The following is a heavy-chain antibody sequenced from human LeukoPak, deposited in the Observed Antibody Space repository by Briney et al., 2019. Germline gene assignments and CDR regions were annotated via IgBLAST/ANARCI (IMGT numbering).Heavy chain of an antibody. Sequence: AETLSLTCTVSGGSISSYYWSWIRQPPGKGLEWIGYIYYSGSTNYNPSLKSRVTISVDTSKTQFSLKLSSVTAADTAVYYCARGTYYYDSSGYYPFDYWGQGTLVTVSS. CDR2: IYYSGST. D-gene: IGHD3-22*01. J-gene: IGHJ4*02. CDR3: ARGTYYYDSSGYYPFDY. V-gene: IGHV4-59*01. CDR1: GGSISSYY.